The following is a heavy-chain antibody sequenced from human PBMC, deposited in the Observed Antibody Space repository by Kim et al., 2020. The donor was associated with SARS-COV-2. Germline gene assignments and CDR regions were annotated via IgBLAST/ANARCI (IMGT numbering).Heavy chain of an antibody. V-gene: IGHV3-15*07. D-gene: IGHD3-10*01. CDR2: IKRKIDGATT. J-gene: IGHJ3*01. CDR3: ATRMLDGSGNYYAIAFDL. Sequence: GGSLRLSCAVSGFTFSDVWMNWVRQAPGKGLEWVCRIKRKIDGATTDYAAPVRGRFSISRDESTKTLYLHMNSLKTEDTAVYYCATRMLDGSGNYYAIAFDLGAHGTLVTVSS. CDR1: GFTFSDVW.